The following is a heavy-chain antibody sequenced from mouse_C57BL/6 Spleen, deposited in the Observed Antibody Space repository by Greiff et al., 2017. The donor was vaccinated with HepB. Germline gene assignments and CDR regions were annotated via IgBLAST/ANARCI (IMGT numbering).Heavy chain of an antibody. D-gene: IGHD2-10*02. J-gene: IGHJ1*03. CDR2: ISYDGSN. V-gene: IGHV3-6*01. Sequence: ESGPGLVKPSQSLSLTCSVTGYSITSGYYWNWIRQFPGNKLEWMGYISYDGSNNYNPSLKNRISITRDTSKNQFFLKLNSVTTEDTATYYCARGGRYGNFHWYFDVWGTGTTVTVSS. CDR3: ARGGRYGNFHWYFDV. CDR1: GYSITSGYY.